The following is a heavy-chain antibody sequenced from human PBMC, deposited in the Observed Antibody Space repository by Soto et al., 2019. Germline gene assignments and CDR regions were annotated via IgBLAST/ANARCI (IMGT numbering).Heavy chain of an antibody. J-gene: IGHJ4*02. V-gene: IGHV3-7*01. CDR3: AKNNLYCSSTNCFVFDY. CDR2: IKQDGSEK. Sequence: EVQVVESGGGLVQPGGSLRLSCAASGFIFSNYWMSWVRQAPGKGLEWVANIKQDGSEKHYVNSVKGRLSISRENADNSRYLQMNSLRAEDTAVYYCAKNNLYCSSTNCFVFDYWGQGTLVTVSS. CDR1: GFIFSNYW. D-gene: IGHD2-2*01.